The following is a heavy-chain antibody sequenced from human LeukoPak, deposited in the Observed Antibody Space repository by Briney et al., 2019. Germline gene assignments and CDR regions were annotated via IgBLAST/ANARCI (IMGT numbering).Heavy chain of an antibody. J-gene: IGHJ6*02. CDR2: ISSSSSTI. Sequence: GGSLRLSCAASGFTFSSYSMNWVRQAPGKGLEWVSYISSSSSTIYYADSVKGRFTISRDNAKNSLYLQMNSLRAEDTAVYYCARDRCSSTSCHCYYYYGMDVWGQGTTVTVSS. D-gene: IGHD2-2*01. CDR3: ARDRCSSTSCHCYYYYGMDV. CDR1: GFTFSSYS. V-gene: IGHV3-48*01.